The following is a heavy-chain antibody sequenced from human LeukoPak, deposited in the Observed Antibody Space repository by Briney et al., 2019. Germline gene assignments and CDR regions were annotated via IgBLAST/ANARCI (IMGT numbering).Heavy chain of an antibody. CDR2: IYYSGST. D-gene: IGHD2/OR15-2a*01. CDR1: GGSISSGDYY. Sequence: SQTLSLTCTVSGGSISSGDYYWSWIRQPPGKGLEWIGYIYYSGSTYYNPSLKSRVTISVDTSKNQFPLKLSSVTAADTAVYYCARDPVVYEVLAFDIWGQGTMVTVSS. V-gene: IGHV4-30-4*01. J-gene: IGHJ3*02. CDR3: ARDPVVYEVLAFDI.